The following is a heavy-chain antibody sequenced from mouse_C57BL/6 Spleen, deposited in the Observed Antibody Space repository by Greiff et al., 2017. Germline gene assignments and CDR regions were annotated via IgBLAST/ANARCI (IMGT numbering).Heavy chain of an antibody. CDR3: ARNPYYSNYVYYAMEY. Sequence: QVQLKQPGAELVRPGSSVKLSCKASGYTFTSYWMHWVKQRPIQGLEWIGNIDPSDSETHYNQKFKDKATLTVDKSSSTAYMQLSSLTSEDSAVYYCARNPYYSNYVYYAMEYWGQGASVTVSS. J-gene: IGHJ4*01. V-gene: IGHV1-52*01. CDR2: IDPSDSET. CDR1: GYTFTSYW. D-gene: IGHD2-5*01.